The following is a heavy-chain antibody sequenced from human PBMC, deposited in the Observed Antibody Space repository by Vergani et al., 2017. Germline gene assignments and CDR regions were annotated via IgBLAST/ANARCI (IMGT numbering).Heavy chain of an antibody. V-gene: IGHV4-39*02. J-gene: IGHJ5*02. CDR3: AREGDFWSGQGWFDP. D-gene: IGHD3-3*01. CDR1: GGSISSSSYY. Sequence: QLQLQESGPGLVKPSETLSLTCTVSGGSISSSSYYWGWIRQPPGKGLEWIGSIYYSGSTYYNPSLKSRVTISVDTSKNQFSLKLSSVTAADTAVYYCAREGDFWSGQGWFDPWGQGTLVTVSS. CDR2: IYYSGST.